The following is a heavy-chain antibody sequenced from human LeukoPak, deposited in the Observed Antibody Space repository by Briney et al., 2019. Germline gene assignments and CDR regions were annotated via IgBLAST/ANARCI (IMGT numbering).Heavy chain of an antibody. Sequence: ASVRVSCKASGYTFTSYGISWVRQAPGQGLEWMGWISAYNGNTNYAQKLQGRVTMTTDTSTSTAYMELRSLRSDDTAVYYCARDYGMVRGVISSYWGQGTLVTVSS. CDR2: ISAYNGNT. V-gene: IGHV1-18*01. D-gene: IGHD3-10*01. CDR3: ARDYGMVRGVISSY. J-gene: IGHJ4*02. CDR1: GYTFTSYG.